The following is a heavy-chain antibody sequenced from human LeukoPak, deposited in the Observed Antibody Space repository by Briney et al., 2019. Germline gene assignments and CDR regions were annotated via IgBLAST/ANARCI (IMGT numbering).Heavy chain of an antibody. CDR3: ARGPRSGYSSSWYGSYLDY. V-gene: IGHV4-4*07. Sequence: SETPSLTCTVSGGSISSYYWSWIRQPAGKGLEWIGRIYTSGSTNYNPSLKSRVTMSVDTSKNQFSLKLSSVTAADTAVYYCARGPRSGYSSSWYGSYLDYWGQGTLVTVSS. J-gene: IGHJ4*02. CDR1: GGSISSYY. CDR2: IYTSGST. D-gene: IGHD6-13*01.